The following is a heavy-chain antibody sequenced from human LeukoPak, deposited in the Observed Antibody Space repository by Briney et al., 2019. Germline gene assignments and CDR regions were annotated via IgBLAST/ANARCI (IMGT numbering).Heavy chain of an antibody. J-gene: IGHJ4*02. CDR3: AREDGSSGFDDF. Sequence: SETLSLTCSVSGHSITTSNFWAWIRQTPEKGLEWIGSINHLGSTYYNPSLESRVTISVDTSRNHFSLNLNSVTAADTAIYYCAREDGSSGFDDFWGQGVLVTVSS. V-gene: IGHV4-38-2*02. CDR2: INHLGST. CDR1: GHSITTSNF. D-gene: IGHD3-22*01.